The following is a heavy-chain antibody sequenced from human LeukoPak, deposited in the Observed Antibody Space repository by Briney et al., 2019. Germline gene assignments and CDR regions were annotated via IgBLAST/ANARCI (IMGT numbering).Heavy chain of an antibody. CDR2: INTDGNTA. D-gene: IGHD1-1*01. J-gene: IGHJ4*02. CDR3: ARDPSRYYWDYYFDY. Sequence: GGSLRLSCAASGFTFSSYWMHWVRQAPGKGLVWVSRINTDGNTAGYADPVKGRFTISRDNAKNTLYLQMNSLRAEDTAVYYCARDPSRYYWDYYFDYWGQGTLVTVSS. V-gene: IGHV3-74*01. CDR1: GFTFSSYW.